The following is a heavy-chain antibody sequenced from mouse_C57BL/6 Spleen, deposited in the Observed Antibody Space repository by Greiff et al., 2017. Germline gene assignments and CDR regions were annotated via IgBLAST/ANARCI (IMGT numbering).Heavy chain of an antibody. Sequence: DVQLVESGGGLVKPGGSLKLSCAASGFTFSSYAMSWVRQTPEKRLEWVATISDGGSYTYYPDNVKGRFTISRDNAKNNLYLQMSHLKSEDTAMYYCAREGRDYDGYAMDYWGQGTSVTVSS. D-gene: IGHD2-4*01. V-gene: IGHV5-4*01. J-gene: IGHJ4*01. CDR3: AREGRDYDGYAMDY. CDR2: ISDGGSYT. CDR1: GFTFSSYA.